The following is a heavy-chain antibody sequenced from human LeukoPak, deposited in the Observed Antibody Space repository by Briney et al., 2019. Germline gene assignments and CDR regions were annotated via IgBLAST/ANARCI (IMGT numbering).Heavy chain of an antibody. CDR3: ARGATISVTGYFDF. CDR2: IDHRGDT. V-gene: IGHV4-34*01. CDR1: GGSFSRYY. D-gene: IGHD2-21*02. J-gene: IGHJ4*03. Sequence: SETLSLTCAVYGGSFSRYYWSWIRQSPGKGLEWIAEIDHRGDTNYNPSVKSRVTISVDTSKNQFSLKMRSLSAADTALYCARGATISVTGYFDFWGQGTLVTVSS.